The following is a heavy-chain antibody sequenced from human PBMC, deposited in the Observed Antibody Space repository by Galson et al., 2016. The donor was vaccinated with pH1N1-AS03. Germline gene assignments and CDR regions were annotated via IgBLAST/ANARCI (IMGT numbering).Heavy chain of an antibody. D-gene: IGHD3-10*01. V-gene: IGHV1-18*01. CDR1: GYTFTNYG. CDR3: ARSGSGSFYEGDF. J-gene: IGHJ4*02. CDR2: IGTYT. Sequence: SVKVSCKASGYTFTNYGISWVRQAPGQGLEYMGWIGTYTIYAQKLQGRVPMTTDTSTSTAYMELRSLRSDDTAVYECARSGSGSFYEGDFWGQGTLVSVSS.